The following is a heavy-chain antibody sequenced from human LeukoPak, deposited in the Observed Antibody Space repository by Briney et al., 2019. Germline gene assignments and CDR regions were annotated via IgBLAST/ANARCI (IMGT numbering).Heavy chain of an antibody. Sequence: SETLSLTCTVSGGSISSGDYYWSWIRQPPGKGLEWIGYIYYSGSTYYNPSLKSRVTISVDTSKNQFSLKLSSVTAADTAVYYCARHNRQWELPRITDYGGQGTLVTVSS. CDR3: ARHNRQWELPRITDY. V-gene: IGHV4-30-4*01. CDR1: GGSISSGDYY. D-gene: IGHD1-26*01. J-gene: IGHJ4*02. CDR2: IYYSGST.